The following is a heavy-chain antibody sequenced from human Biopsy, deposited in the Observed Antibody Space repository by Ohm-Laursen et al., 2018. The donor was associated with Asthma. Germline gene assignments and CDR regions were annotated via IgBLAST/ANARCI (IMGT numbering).Heavy chain of an antibody. J-gene: IGHJ6*02. Sequence: SLRLSCAAFGFSFSNFAIHWVRQAPGKGLEWVGVISKDASTQDYADSVKGRFTMARDNSKNTLYLQMNSLRAEDTAVYYCARKIAARGGMGVWGQGTTVTVSS. V-gene: IGHV3-30*07. D-gene: IGHD6-6*01. CDR2: ISKDASTQ. CDR3: ARKIAARGGMGV. CDR1: GFSFSNFA.